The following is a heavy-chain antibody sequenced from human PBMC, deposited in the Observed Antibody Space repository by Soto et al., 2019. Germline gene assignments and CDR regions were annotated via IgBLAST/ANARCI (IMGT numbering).Heavy chain of an antibody. D-gene: IGHD4-4*01. J-gene: IGHJ4*02. CDR3: TNQIRNSPEY. CDR1: GFIFSDSA. V-gene: IGHV3-73*01. CDR2: VRSKAYRYAT. Sequence: GGSLRLSCAASGFIFSDSALHWVRQASGKGLEWVGRVRSKAYRYATAYGASVKGRFTISRDDSKNTAYLQMNSLKTEDTAVYFCTNQIRNSPEYWGQGTLVTVSS.